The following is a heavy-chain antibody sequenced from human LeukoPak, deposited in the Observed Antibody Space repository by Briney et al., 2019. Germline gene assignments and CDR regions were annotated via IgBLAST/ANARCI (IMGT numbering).Heavy chain of an antibody. J-gene: IGHJ3*02. CDR3: ARWGLQPDAFDI. V-gene: IGHV3-33*01. CDR1: GFTFSSYG. D-gene: IGHD4-11*01. Sequence: GGSLRLSCAASGFTFSSYGMHWVRQAPGKGLEWVAVIWYDGSNKYYADSVKGRFTISRDNSKNTLYLQMNSLRAEDTAVYYCARWGLQPDAFDIWGQGTMVTVSS. CDR2: IWYDGSNK.